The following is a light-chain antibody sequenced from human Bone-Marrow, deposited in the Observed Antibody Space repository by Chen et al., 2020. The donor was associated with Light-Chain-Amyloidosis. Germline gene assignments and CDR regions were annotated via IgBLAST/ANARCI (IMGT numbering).Light chain of an antibody. Sequence: QSALTQPASASGTAGQSFPISCSGTSSDVGCDNHVSWYHQHPDKAHKRMIYKVTKRPSWVPDRFSGSKSDNTASLTISGHQTEDEADYFCSSYTSTNTRVFGSGTRVTVL. J-gene: IGLJ1*01. CDR1: SSDVGCDNH. V-gene: IGLV2-14*01. CDR3: SSYTSTNTRV. CDR2: KVT.